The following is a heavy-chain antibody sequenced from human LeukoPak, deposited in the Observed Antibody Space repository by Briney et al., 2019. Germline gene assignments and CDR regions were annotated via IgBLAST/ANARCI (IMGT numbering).Heavy chain of an antibody. CDR3: ARDRYYYDSSGPALDY. J-gene: IGHJ4*02. D-gene: IGHD3-22*01. CDR1: GLTFNDAW. V-gene: IGHV3-21*01. Sequence: GESLRLSCAASGLTFNDAWMSWVRQAPGKGLEWVSSISSSSSYIYYADSVKGRFTISRDNAKNSLYLQMNSLRAEDTAVYYCARDRYYYDSSGPALDYWGQGTLVTVSS. CDR2: ISSSSSYI.